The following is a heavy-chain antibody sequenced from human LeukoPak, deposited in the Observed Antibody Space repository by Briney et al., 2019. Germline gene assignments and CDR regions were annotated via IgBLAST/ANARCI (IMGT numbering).Heavy chain of an antibody. V-gene: IGHV4-38-2*02. CDR2: IYHSGST. J-gene: IGHJ4*02. D-gene: IGHD6-19*01. CDR3: ASPGNGWRYYFDY. CDR1: GYSISSGYY. Sequence: SETLSLTCTVSGYSISSGYYWGWIRQPPGKGLEWIGSIYHSGSTYYNPSLKSRVTISVDTSKNQFSLKLSSVTAADTAVYYCASPGNGWRYYFDYWGQGTLVTVSS.